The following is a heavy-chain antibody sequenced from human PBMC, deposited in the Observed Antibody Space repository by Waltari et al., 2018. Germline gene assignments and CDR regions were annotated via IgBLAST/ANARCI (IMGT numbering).Heavy chain of an antibody. J-gene: IGHJ3*01. CDR1: GYIFSSYF. CDR2: INPSVGTT. V-gene: IGHV1-46*03. CDR3: ALVGADGFDV. Sequence: QVQLVQSGAEVKKPGASVKVSCTASGYIFSSYFFHWVRQAPGQGLEWGGDINPSVGTTKNAQKFQGRVSMTGDTATNTVYLEMSSLRSEDTAVYYCALVGADGFDVWGQGTMLIVSS. D-gene: IGHD1-26*01.